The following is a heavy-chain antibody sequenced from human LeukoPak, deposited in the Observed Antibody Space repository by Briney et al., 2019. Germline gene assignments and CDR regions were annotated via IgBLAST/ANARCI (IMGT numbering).Heavy chain of an antibody. J-gene: IGHJ4*02. CDR1: GFTFNNYA. Sequence: GGSLRLSCVTSGFTFNNYAMCWVRQAPGKGLEWVSAIIRSGGSTYYADSVKGRFTISRDNSKNTLYLQMNSLRAEDTAVYYCAKDLTLYGDFPYFDYWGQGTLVTISS. CDR2: IIRSGGST. V-gene: IGHV3-23*01. D-gene: IGHD2-21*01. CDR3: AKDLTLYGDFPYFDY.